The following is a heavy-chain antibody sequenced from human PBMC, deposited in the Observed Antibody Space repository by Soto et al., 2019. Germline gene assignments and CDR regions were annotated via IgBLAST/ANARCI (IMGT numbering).Heavy chain of an antibody. CDR3: ARRIVATETFEY. Sequence: SETLSLTCTVSGGSVISGSYYWTWIRQPPGKRLEWIGFIYSIGIINYHPSLKSRVTISVDTSKNQFSLTVTSVFAADPAVYYCARRIVATETFEYRGKATLVTVPS. CDR2: IYSIGII. CDR1: GGSVISGSYY. J-gene: IGHJ4*02. D-gene: IGHD5-12*01. V-gene: IGHV4-61*01.